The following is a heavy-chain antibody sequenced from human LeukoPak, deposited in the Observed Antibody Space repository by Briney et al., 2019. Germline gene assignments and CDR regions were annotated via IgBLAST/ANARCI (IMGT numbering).Heavy chain of an antibody. Sequence: PSETLSLTCTVSGGSISSGDYYWSWIRQPAGKGLEWIGRISSSGNTNYNPSLKSRVTMSVDTSKNQFSLKLSSVTAADTAVYYCARDRGELYDYWGQGTLVTVSS. V-gene: IGHV4-61*02. CDR2: ISSSGNT. CDR1: GGSISSGDYY. D-gene: IGHD3-10*01. J-gene: IGHJ4*02. CDR3: ARDRGELYDY.